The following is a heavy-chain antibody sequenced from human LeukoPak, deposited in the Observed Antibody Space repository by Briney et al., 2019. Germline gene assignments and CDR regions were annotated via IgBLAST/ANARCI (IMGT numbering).Heavy chain of an antibody. Sequence: GGSLSLSCAASGFTFSSYSMNWIRQAPGKGLEWVSSISSSSSYIYYADSVKGRFTISRDNAKNSLYLQMNSLRAEDTAVYYCASQGFITMVRGVTRFDYWGQGTLVTVSS. CDR2: ISSSSSYI. CDR1: GFTFSSYS. J-gene: IGHJ4*02. CDR3: ASQGFITMVRGVTRFDY. D-gene: IGHD3-10*01. V-gene: IGHV3-21*01.